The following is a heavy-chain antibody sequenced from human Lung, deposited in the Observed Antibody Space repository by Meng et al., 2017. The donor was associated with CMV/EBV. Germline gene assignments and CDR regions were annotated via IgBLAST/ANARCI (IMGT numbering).Heavy chain of an antibody. CDR2: ISAYNGNT. CDR1: GYSFRTFG. J-gene: IGHJ6*02. D-gene: IGHD3-10*01. CDR3: ARDRVLRGVNGLDV. V-gene: IGHV1-18*01. Sequence: ASXXVSXKASGYSFRTFGISWVRKAPGQGLEWMGWISAYNGNTTYTQKLQGRVTMTRDTSTRTVYMELRSLRSDDTAVYYCARDRVLRGVNGLDVWGQGITVTVSS.